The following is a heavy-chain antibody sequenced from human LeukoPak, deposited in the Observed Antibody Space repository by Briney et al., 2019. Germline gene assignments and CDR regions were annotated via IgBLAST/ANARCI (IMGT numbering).Heavy chain of an antibody. CDR1: GGSISSYY. CDR3: AREEGGGSISGFDY. Sequence: PSETLSLTCTVSGGSISSYYWSWIRQPPGKGLEWIGYIYYSGSTNYNPSLKSRVTISVDTSKNQFSLKLSFVTAADTAVYYCAREEGGGSISGFDYWGQGTLVTVSS. V-gene: IGHV4-59*01. J-gene: IGHJ4*02. D-gene: IGHD2-15*01. CDR2: IYYSGST.